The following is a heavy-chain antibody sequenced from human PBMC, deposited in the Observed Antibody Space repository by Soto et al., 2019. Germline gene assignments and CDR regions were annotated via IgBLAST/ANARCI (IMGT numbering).Heavy chain of an antibody. V-gene: IGHV3-30*04. CDR2: ISYDGSNK. CDR3: AKEGPTDCTNGVCMIYYYGMDV. D-gene: IGHD2-8*01. J-gene: IGHJ6*02. CDR1: GFTFSNYA. Sequence: SLRLSCAASGFTFSNYAMHWVRQAPGKGLEWVAIISYDGSNKYYADSVKGRFTISRDNSKNTLYLQMNSLRAEDTAVYYCAKEGPTDCTNGVCMIYYYGMDVWGQGTTVTVSS.